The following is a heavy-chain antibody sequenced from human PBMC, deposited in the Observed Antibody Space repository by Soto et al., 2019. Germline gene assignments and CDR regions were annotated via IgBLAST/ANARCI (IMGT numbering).Heavy chain of an antibody. CDR2: IKSKTDGGTT. Sequence: GSLRLSCAACGFTFSNAWMSWVRQAPGKGLEWVGRIKSKTDGGTTDYAAPVKGRFTISRDDSKNTLYLQMNSLKTEDTAVYYCTTDRFVVVVAASPYYYYGMDVWGQGTTVTVSS. J-gene: IGHJ6*02. CDR1: GFTFSNAW. V-gene: IGHV3-15*01. D-gene: IGHD2-15*01. CDR3: TTDRFVVVVAASPYYYYGMDV.